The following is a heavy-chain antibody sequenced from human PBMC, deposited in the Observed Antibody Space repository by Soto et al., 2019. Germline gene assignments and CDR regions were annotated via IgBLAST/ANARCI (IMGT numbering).Heavy chain of an antibody. CDR1: GFTFSDSY. Sequence: QVQLVESGGDLVKPGGSLRLSCTASGFTFSDSYMSWMRQAPGKGLEWISYISSSGSYFYYADSVKGRFSISRDNAKNSLYLQMNSLRAEDTAVYYCARFFSQGTTYLDYWGLGTLVTVSS. CDR3: ARFFSQGTTYLDY. J-gene: IGHJ4*01. CDR2: ISSSGSYF. V-gene: IGHV3-11*01. D-gene: IGHD1-1*01.